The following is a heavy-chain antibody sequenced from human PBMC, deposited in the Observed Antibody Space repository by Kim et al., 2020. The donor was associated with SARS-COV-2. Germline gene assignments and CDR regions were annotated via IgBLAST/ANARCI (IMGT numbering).Heavy chain of an antibody. V-gene: IGHV3-48*02. CDR1: GFTFSSYS. D-gene: IGHD6-19*01. CDR3: ARDTGSVWYLWYFDL. CDR2: ISSSSSTI. Sequence: GGSLRLSCAASGFTFSSYSMNWVRQAPGKGLEWVSYISSSSSTIYYADSVKGRFTISRDNAKNSLYLQMNSLRDEDTAVYYCARDTGSVWYLWYFDLWGRGTLVTVSS. J-gene: IGHJ2*01.